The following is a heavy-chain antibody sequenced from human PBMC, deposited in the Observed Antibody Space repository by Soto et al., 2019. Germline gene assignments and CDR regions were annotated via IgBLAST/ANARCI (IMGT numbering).Heavy chain of an antibody. Sequence: SETLSLTCTVSGGSISSSSYYWGWIRQPPGKGLEWIGSIYYSGSTYYNPSLKSRVTISVDTSKNQFSLKLSSVTAADTAVYYCARDWSSGWYYYYYGMDVWGQGTTVTVSS. D-gene: IGHD6-19*01. J-gene: IGHJ6*02. CDR2: IYYSGST. CDR3: ARDWSSGWYYYYYGMDV. CDR1: GGSISSSSYY. V-gene: IGHV4-39*07.